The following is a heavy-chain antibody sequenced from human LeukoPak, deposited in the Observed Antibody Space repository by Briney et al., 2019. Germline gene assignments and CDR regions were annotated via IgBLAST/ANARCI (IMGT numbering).Heavy chain of an antibody. V-gene: IGHV1-18*01. CDR1: GYTFTSYG. CDR3: ARAMAIFGVSYYYYYGMDV. CDR2: ISAYNGNT. Sequence: ASVKVSCKASGYTFTSYGISWVRQAPGQGLEWMGWISAYNGNTNYAQKLQGRVTITTDTSTSTAYMELRSLRSDDTAVYYCARAMAIFGVSYYYYYGMDVWGQGTTVTVSS. J-gene: IGHJ6*02. D-gene: IGHD3-3*01.